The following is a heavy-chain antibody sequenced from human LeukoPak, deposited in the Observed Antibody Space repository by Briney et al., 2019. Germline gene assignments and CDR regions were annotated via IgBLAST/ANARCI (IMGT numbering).Heavy chain of an antibody. D-gene: IGHD3-3*01. Sequence: SVKVSCKASGFTFTSSAMQWVRQARGQRLEWIGWIVVGSGNTNYAQKFQERVTITRDMSTSTAYMELSSLRSEDTAVYYCAADTSLTWSGRTPGYFDYWGQGTLVTVSS. V-gene: IGHV1-58*02. CDR3: AADTSLTWSGRTPGYFDY. J-gene: IGHJ4*02. CDR1: GFTFTSSA. CDR2: IVVGSGNT.